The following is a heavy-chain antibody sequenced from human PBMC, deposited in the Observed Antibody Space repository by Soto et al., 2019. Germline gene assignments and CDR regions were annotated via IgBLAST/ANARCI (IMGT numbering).Heavy chain of an antibody. CDR1: GFTFSSYA. V-gene: IGHV3-23*01. CDR2: IRGSGGST. J-gene: IGHJ2*01. D-gene: IGHD6-13*01. Sequence: EVQLLESGGGLVQPGGSLRLSCAASGFTFSSYAMSWVRQAPGKGLEWVSAIRGSGGSTYYADYVKGRFTISRDNSKNPLYLQMNSLRAEDTAVYYCSSSPQIGNKWYFDLWGRGTLVTVSS. CDR3: SSSPQIGNKWYFDL.